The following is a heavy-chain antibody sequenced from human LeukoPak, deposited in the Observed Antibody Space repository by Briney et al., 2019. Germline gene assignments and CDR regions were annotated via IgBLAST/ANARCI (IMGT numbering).Heavy chain of an antibody. CDR1: GFTFSSYA. V-gene: IGHV3-23*01. J-gene: IGHJ4*02. D-gene: IGHD5-18*01. CDR3: ARGSRYSYGYLADY. CDR2: ISGSGGST. Sequence: GGSLRLPCAASGFTFSSYAMSWVRQAPGKGLEWVSAISGSGGSTYYADSVKGRFTISRDNAKNSLYLQMHSLRAEDTAVYYCARGSRYSYGYLADYWGQGTLVTVSS.